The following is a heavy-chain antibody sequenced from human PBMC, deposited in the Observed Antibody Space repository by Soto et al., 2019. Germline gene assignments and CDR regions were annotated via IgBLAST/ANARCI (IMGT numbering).Heavy chain of an antibody. V-gene: IGHV1-3*01. J-gene: IGHJ4*02. D-gene: IGHD3-10*01. CDR2: INAGNGNT. CDR3: ARRASYYYGSGSCLGY. CDR1: GYTFTSYA. Sequence: ASVKVSFKASGYTFTSYAMHWVRQAPGQRLEWMGWINAGNGNTKYSQKFQGRVTITRDTSASTAYMELSSLRSEDTAVYYCARRASYYYGSGSCLGYWGQGTLVTVSS.